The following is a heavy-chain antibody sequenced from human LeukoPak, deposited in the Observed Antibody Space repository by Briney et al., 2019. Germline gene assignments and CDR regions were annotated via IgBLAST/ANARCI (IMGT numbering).Heavy chain of an antibody. D-gene: IGHD6-19*01. CDR1: GFTFSSYS. V-gene: IGHV3-21*04. J-gene: IGHJ5*02. CDR3: ARDSSGWYGNWFDP. Sequence: GGSLRLSCAASGFTFSSYSMNWVRQAPGKGLEWVSSISSSSSYIYYADSVKGRFTISRDNAKNSLYLQMNSLRAEDTALYYCARDSSGWYGNWFDPWGQGTLVTVSS. CDR2: ISSSSSYI.